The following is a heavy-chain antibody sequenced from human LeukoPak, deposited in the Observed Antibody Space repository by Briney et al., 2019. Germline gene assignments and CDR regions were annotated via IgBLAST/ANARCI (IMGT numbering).Heavy chain of an antibody. Sequence: GRSLRLSCAASGFTFDDYAMHWVRQAPGKGLEWVSGISWNSGSIGYADSVKGRFTISRDNAKNPLYLQMNSLRAEDTALYYCAKAGSGYYDSSGYLVYNWFDPWGQGTLVTVSS. CDR3: AKAGSGYYDSSGYLVYNWFDP. CDR1: GFTFDDYA. D-gene: IGHD3-22*01. V-gene: IGHV3-9*01. CDR2: ISWNSGSI. J-gene: IGHJ5*02.